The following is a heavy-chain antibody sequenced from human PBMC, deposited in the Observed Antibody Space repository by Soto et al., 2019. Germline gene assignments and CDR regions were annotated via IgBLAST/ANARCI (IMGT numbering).Heavy chain of an antibody. CDR2: IIPIFGTA. CDR3: ARVPVRTSLPYYYYYYMDV. Sequence: ASVKVSCKASGGTFSSYAISWVRQAPGQGLEWMGGIIPIFGTANYAQKFQGRVTITADESTSTAYMELSSLRSEDTAVYYCARVPVRTSLPYYYYYYMDVWGKGTTVTVSS. V-gene: IGHV1-69*13. CDR1: GGTFSSYA. D-gene: IGHD2-2*01. J-gene: IGHJ6*03.